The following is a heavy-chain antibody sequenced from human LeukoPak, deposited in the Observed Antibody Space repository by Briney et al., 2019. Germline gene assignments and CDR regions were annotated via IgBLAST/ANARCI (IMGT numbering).Heavy chain of an antibody. CDR1: GFTFSGYY. J-gene: IGHJ4*02. CDR3: ARVSSSFSIDY. D-gene: IGHD6-13*01. CDR2: INTDGSNT. V-gene: IGHV3-74*01. Sequence: PGGSLRLSCATSGFTFSGYYMYWVRQAPGKGLVWLSRINTDGSNTDYADSVKGRFTISRDNAKSTLYLQMNSLRAEDTAVYYCARVSSSFSIDYWGQGTLVTVSS.